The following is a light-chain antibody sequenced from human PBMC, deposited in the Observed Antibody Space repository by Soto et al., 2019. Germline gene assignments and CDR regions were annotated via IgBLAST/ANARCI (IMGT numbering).Light chain of an antibody. J-gene: IGLJ2*01. CDR1: SGYSNYK. V-gene: IGLV9-49*01. CDR3: GADHGSGSNFVYE. CDR2: VGTGGIVG. Sequence: QLVLTQPPSASASLGASVTLTCTLSSGYSNYKVDWYQQRPGKGPRFVMRVGTGGIVGSKGDGIPDRFSVLGSGLNRYLTIKNILEEDESDYHCGADHGSGSNFVYEFGGGTKLTVL.